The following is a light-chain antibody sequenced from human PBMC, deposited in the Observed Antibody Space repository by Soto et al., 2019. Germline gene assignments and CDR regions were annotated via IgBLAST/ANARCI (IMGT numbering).Light chain of an antibody. Sequence: QSALTQPVSVSGSPGQSITISCTGTSSDVGNYNLVSWYQHHPGKAPKVLIYEVHKRPSGVSNCFSGSNSGNTASLTISGPQAEDEGDYYCCSYAGVRGAVFGGGTQLTVL. V-gene: IGLV2-23*02. J-gene: IGLJ7*01. CDR1: SSDVGNYNL. CDR3: CSYAGVRGAV. CDR2: EVH.